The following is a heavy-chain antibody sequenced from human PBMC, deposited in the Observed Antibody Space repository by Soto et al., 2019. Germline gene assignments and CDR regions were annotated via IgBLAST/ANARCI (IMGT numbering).Heavy chain of an antibody. J-gene: IGHJ4*02. V-gene: IGHV4-4*02. D-gene: IGHD3-22*01. CDR3: ARLGGYYQAFDQ. Sequence: PSETLSLTCAVSGGSISSSHWWTWVRQPPGKGLEWIGYIYHSGSTNYNPSLKSRVTISVDTSKNQFSLNLTSVTAADTAVYYCARLGGYYQAFDQWGQGSLVTVSS. CDR2: IYHSGST. CDR1: GGSISSSHW.